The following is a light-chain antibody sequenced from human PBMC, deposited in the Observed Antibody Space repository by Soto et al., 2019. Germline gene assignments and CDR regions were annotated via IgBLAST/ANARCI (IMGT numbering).Light chain of an antibody. Sequence: EIVLTQSPGTLSLSPGERATLSCRASQSVFNNHIGWYQQKPGQAPRRLIFGASLRATGIPDRFSGSGSGTDFTLTISSLEPEDFAVYYCQQRSNWPPVFGGGTKVDI. J-gene: IGKJ4*01. CDR1: QSVFNNH. CDR3: QQRSNWPPV. CDR2: GAS. V-gene: IGKV3D-20*02.